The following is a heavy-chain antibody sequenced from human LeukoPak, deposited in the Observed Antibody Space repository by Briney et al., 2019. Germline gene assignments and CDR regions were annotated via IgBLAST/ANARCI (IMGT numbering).Heavy chain of an antibody. V-gene: IGHV1-69*13. Sequence: ASVKVSCKASGGTFSSYAISWVRQSPGQGLEWMGGIIPIFGTANYAQKFQGRVTITPDESTSTAYMELSSMRSEDTAVYYCATGRWLQLGYYYYYMDVWGKGTTVTVSS. CDR3: ATGRWLQLGYYYYYMDV. D-gene: IGHD5-24*01. CDR2: IIPIFGTA. J-gene: IGHJ6*03. CDR1: GGTFSSYA.